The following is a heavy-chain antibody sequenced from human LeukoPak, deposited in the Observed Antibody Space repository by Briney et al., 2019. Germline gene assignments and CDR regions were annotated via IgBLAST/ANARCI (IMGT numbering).Heavy chain of an antibody. J-gene: IGHJ4*02. CDR2: ISGSGGDT. D-gene: IGHD3-3*01. CDR1: GFTFSSYA. V-gene: IGHV3-23*01. Sequence: GGSLRLSCAASGFTFSSYAMNWVRQAPGKGLEWVSISGSGGDTYYADSVKGRFTISRDNSKNTLYLQMNSLRAEDTAVYYCASDFWSGYYSFDYWGQGIPVTVSS. CDR3: ASDFWSGYYSFDY.